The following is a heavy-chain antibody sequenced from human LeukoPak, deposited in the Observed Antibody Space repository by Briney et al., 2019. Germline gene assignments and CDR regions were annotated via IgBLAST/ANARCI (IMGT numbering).Heavy chain of an antibody. J-gene: IGHJ4*02. CDR2: MNPNSGNT. V-gene: IGHV1-8*03. CDR1: GYTFTSYD. Sequence: ASVKVSCKASGYTFTSYDINWVRQAAGQGLEWTGWMNPNSGNTGYAQKFQGRVTITRNTSISTAYMELSSLRSEDTAVYYCARGFQEYYFDYWGQGTLVTVSS. CDR3: ARGFQEYYFDY.